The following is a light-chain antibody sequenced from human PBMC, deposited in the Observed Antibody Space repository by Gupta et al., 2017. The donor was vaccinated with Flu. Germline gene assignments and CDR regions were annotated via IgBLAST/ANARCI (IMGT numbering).Light chain of an antibody. Sequence: VTPGQPASISCKSSQSLLHSDGKTYLYWYLQKPGQPPQLLLYEGSNRCSGVPDRFSGRGSGTDFTLKISRVEAADVGVYSCRQSIQFSYTFGQATKLEIK. CDR3: RQSIQFSYT. CDR2: EGS. V-gene: IGKV2D-29*01. J-gene: IGKJ2*01. CDR1: QSLLHSDGKTY.